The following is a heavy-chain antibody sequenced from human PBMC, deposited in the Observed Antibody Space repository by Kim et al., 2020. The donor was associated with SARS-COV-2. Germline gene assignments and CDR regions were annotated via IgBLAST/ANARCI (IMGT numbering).Heavy chain of an antibody. CDR3: ARGVTIFGVVAWFDP. D-gene: IGHD3-3*01. CDR2: ISYDGSNK. Sequence: GGSLRLSCVASGFTFSSYAMHWVRQAPGKGLEWVAVISYDGSNKYYVDSVKGRFTISRDNSKNTLYLQMNSLRAEDTAVYYCARGVTIFGVVAWFDPWGQGTLVTVSS. CDR1: GFTFSSYA. V-gene: IGHV3-30*04. J-gene: IGHJ5*02.